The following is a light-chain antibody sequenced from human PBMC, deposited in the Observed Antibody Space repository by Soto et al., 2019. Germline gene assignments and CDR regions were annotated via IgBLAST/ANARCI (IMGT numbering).Light chain of an antibody. CDR2: YAS. J-gene: IGKJ4*01. Sequence: EIVMTQSPATLSVSPGDRATLSCRASQSVSSSLAWYQQIPGQAPNLLIYYASTRPTRIPARFGGSGSGTEFCLPFISLWSGDVAVDYCQQTNNCRPPTFIAGTKVELK. CDR3: QQTNNCRPPT. CDR1: QSVSSS. V-gene: IGKV3-15*01.